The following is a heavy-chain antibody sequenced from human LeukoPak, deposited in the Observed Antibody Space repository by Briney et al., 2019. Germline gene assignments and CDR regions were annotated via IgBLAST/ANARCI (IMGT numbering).Heavy chain of an antibody. D-gene: IGHD5-24*01. CDR1: GGSISSYY. V-gene: IGHV4-59*01. Sequence: SSETLSLTCTVSGGSISSYYWSWIRQPLGKGLEWIGYIYYSGSTNYNPSLKSRVTISVDTSKTQFSLKLSSVTAADTAVYYCARDARRDGYNLESYLFDYWGQGTLVTVSS. CDR2: IYYSGST. J-gene: IGHJ4*02. CDR3: ARDARRDGYNLESYLFDY.